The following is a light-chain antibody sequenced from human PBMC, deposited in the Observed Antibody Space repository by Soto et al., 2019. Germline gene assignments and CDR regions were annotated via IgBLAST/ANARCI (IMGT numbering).Light chain of an antibody. CDR3: QQYNNWPPYT. CDR2: GSS. V-gene: IGKV3D-15*01. Sequence: EVVMTQSPATLYVSPGERATLSRRASQSVDSNLAWYQQKPGQAPRLLIYGSSTRATGIPARFSGSGSGTDFTLTISSLRSEDFAVYYCQQYNNWPPYTFGQGTKVQIK. CDR1: QSVDSN. J-gene: IGKJ2*01.